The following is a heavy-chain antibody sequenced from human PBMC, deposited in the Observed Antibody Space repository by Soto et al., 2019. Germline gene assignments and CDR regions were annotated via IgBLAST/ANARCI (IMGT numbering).Heavy chain of an antibody. Sequence: PGGSLRLSCAASGFTFDDYAMHWVRQTPGKGLEWVSGISWNSGSIGYADSVKGRFTISRDNAKNSLYLQMNSLRAEDTALYYCAKGYCSSTSCYYYYYMDVWGKGTTVTVSS. CDR2: ISWNSGSI. D-gene: IGHD2-2*01. J-gene: IGHJ6*03. V-gene: IGHV3-9*01. CDR1: GFTFDDYA. CDR3: AKGYCSSTSCYYYYYMDV.